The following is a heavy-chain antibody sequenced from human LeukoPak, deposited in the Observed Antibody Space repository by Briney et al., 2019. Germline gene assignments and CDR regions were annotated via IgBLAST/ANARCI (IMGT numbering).Heavy chain of an antibody. CDR1: GFTFSSYS. Sequence: PGGSLRLSCAASGFTFSSYSMNWVRQAPGKGLEWVSSISSSSSYIYYADSVKGRFTISRDNAKNSLYLQMNSLRAEDTAVYYCAKSSGGLLRGCFDYWGQGTLVTVSS. CDR2: ISSSSSYI. V-gene: IGHV3-21*01. D-gene: IGHD3-10*01. CDR3: AKSSGGLLRGCFDY. J-gene: IGHJ4*02.